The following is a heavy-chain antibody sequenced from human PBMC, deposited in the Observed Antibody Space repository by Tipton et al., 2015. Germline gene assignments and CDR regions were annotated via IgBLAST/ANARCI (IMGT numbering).Heavy chain of an antibody. D-gene: IGHD3-3*01. CDR1: GITFDTHG. CDR3: ASGGAALDL. V-gene: IGHV3-33*03. CDR2: IWHDGSKR. J-gene: IGHJ3*01. Sequence: SLRLSCSASGITFDTHGFHWVRQAPGKGLEWLGVIWHDGSKRYYGDSVKGRFTISRDNSNHTVFLDMKTLKVEDTATYYCASGGAALDLWGRGTAATVSP.